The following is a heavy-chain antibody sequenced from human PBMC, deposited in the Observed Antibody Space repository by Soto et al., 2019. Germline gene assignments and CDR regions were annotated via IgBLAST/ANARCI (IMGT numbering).Heavy chain of an antibody. CDR1: GGSISSYY. CDR3: ARENYYYGMDV. Sequence: SETLCLTCTVSGGSISSYYWSWIRQPPGKGLEWIGYIYCSGSTNYNPSLKSRVTISVDTSKNQFSLKLSSVTAADTAVYYCARENYYYGMDVWGQGTTVTVSS. J-gene: IGHJ6*02. V-gene: IGHV4-59*01. CDR2: IYCSGST.